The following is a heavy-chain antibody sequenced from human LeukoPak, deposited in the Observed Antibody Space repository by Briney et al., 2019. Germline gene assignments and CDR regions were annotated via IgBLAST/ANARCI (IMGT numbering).Heavy chain of an antibody. CDR1: GFTFSSYE. D-gene: IGHD3-10*02. V-gene: IGHV3-48*03. CDR2: ISSSGSTI. Sequence: GGSLRLSCAASGFTFSSYEMNWVRQAPGKGLEWVSYISSSGSTIYYADSVKGRFTISRDNAKNSLYLQMNSLRAEDTAVYYCAELRITLIGRVWGKQTTVTISS. J-gene: IGHJ6*03. CDR3: AELRITLIGRV.